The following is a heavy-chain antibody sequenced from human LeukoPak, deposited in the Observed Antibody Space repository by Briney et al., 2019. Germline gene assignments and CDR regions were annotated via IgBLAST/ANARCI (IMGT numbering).Heavy chain of an antibody. Sequence: SETLSLTCTVSGASVTDYYWSWLRQSPGKGLEWFSYIHHSGTSDYNPSLRSRVTTSLDTTKKQFSLHLISVTAAATAVYYCTRCHWCHQTGGQGNRVTVSS. CDR2: IHHSGTS. D-gene: IGHD2-8*02. J-gene: IGHJ4*02. CDR1: GASVTDYY. V-gene: IGHV4-59*02. CDR3: TRCHWCHQT.